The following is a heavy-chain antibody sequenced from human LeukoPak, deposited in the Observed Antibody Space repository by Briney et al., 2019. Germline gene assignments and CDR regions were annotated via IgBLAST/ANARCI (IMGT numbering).Heavy chain of an antibody. V-gene: IGHV1-46*01. CDR2: SDPSRGSA. Sequence: GASVSVSCKASGYTFTSYYMHWVRQAPGQGLEWMGISDPSRGSANYAQKFRGRVSMNGDVSTNPVYMELSRLASDDTGISFCARDVSRRGIVAAGLLPLIHCHDFHMDVCGTGTSVTVSS. CDR3: ARDVSRRGIVAAGLLPLIHCHDFHMDV. CDR1: GYTFTSYY. D-gene: IGHD6-13*01. J-gene: IGHJ6*03.